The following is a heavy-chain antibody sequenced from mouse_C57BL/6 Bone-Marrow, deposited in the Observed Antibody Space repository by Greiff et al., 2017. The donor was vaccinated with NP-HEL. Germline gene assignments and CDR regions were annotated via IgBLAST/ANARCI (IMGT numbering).Heavy chain of an antibody. J-gene: IGHJ3*01. Sequence: VHLVESGAELVRPGTSVKMSCKASGYTFTNYWIGWAKQRPGHGLAWIGDIYPGGGYTNYNEKFKGQATLTADKSSSTAYMQCSSLTYEDSAIYYCARSNWDDEFAYWGQGTLVTVSA. V-gene: IGHV1-63*01. CDR1: GYTFTNYW. CDR3: ARSNWDDEFAY. CDR2: IYPGGGYT. D-gene: IGHD4-1*01.